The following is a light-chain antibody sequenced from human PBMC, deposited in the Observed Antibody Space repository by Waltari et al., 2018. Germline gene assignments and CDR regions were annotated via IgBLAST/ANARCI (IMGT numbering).Light chain of an antibody. CDR1: RSNIGSHY. CDR3: AAWDDSLSGRV. V-gene: IGLV1-47*01. Sequence: QSVLTQPPSASGTPGQRVPIPCSGSRSNIGSHYVYCSQQVPGTAPKLLIYRNNQRPSGVPDRFSGSKSGTSASLAISGLRSEDEVDYYCAAWDDSLSGRVFGGGTKVTVL. CDR2: RNN. J-gene: IGLJ3*02.